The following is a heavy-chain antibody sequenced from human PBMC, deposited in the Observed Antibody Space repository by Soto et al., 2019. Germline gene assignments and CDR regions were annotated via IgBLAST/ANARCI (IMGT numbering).Heavy chain of an antibody. CDR2: MQPSTGRT. V-gene: IGHV1-8*01. Sequence: QVQLVQSGAEVREPGASVKVSCKASGYSFTSLDINWVRQTAGQGLEWMGWMQPSTGRTGYAQKFQGRVTMTRATSIHTAYMELTTRTSDDTAFYYCARGVSAGVDYWGQGTLVTVSS. J-gene: IGHJ4*02. D-gene: IGHD1-26*01. CDR1: GYSFTSLD. CDR3: ARGVSAGVDY.